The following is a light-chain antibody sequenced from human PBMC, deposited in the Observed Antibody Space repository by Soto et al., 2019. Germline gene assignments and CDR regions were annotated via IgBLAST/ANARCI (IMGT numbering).Light chain of an antibody. Sequence: DIVLTQSPDSLAVSLGERATINCKSSQSVLYSSNNKNYLAWYQQRPGQPPNLLIYWASTRESGVPDRFSGSGSGTDFTLTISSLQAEDVPIYYCQQYFSFPWTFGQGTKVEIK. CDR3: QQYFSFPWT. V-gene: IGKV4-1*01. CDR1: QSVLYSSNNKNY. CDR2: WAS. J-gene: IGKJ1*01.